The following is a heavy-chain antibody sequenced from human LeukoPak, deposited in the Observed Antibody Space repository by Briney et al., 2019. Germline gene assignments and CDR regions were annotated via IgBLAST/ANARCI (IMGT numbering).Heavy chain of an antibody. CDR2: IYHSGNT. CDR1: GYSISSGYY. D-gene: IGHD1-26*01. CDR3: ARVEATTVYYSDY. V-gene: IGHV4-38-2*02. J-gene: IGHJ4*02. Sequence: SETLSLTCTVSGYSISSGYYWGWIRQPPGKGLEWIGSIYHSGNTYYNPSLKSRVTISVDTSRNQFSLKLSSVTAADTAVYYCARVEATTVYYSDYWGQGTLVTVSS.